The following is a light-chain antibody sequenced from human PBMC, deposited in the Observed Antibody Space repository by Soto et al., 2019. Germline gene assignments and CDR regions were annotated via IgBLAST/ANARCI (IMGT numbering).Light chain of an antibody. CDR3: QQYDSTPPT. J-gene: IGKJ1*01. CDR2: GAS. Sequence: DIVLTQSPATLSLSPGDRATISCRASQSVNSNYLAWYQRKPGQAPRLLIYGASNRATDIPSRFSASGSGTDFTLTITRLEAEDFAVYYCQQYDSTPPTFGQGTKVEVK. V-gene: IGKV3-20*01. CDR1: QSVNSNY.